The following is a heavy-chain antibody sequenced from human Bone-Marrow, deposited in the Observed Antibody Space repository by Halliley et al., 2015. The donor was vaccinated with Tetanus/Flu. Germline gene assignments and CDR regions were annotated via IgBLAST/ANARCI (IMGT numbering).Heavy chain of an antibody. J-gene: IGHJ4*02. CDR2: TYASGST. D-gene: IGHD6-19*01. CDR3: AKGRYTSGRDFFDY. Sequence: VSITYASGSTYYADSVEGRFTVSRDNSKNTVFLQMSSLRAEDTAVYYCAKGRYTSGRDFFDYWGRGTLATVSS. V-gene: IGHV3-53*01.